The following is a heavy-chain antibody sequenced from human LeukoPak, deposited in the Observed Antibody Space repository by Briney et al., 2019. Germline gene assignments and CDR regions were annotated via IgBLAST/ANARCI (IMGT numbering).Heavy chain of an antibody. V-gene: IGHV4-39*01. CDR1: GGSISGSSHY. J-gene: IGHJ4*02. CDR2: SFYGGST. Sequence: SETLSLTCTVSGGSISGSSHYWGWIRQSPGKGLEWIGSSFYGGSTFYNPSLKSRVTISVDSSKNQFSLKLNSVTAADTAVYYCVSRMAPHRFGFWGQGTLVTVSS. D-gene: IGHD5-24*01. CDR3: VSRMAPHRFGF.